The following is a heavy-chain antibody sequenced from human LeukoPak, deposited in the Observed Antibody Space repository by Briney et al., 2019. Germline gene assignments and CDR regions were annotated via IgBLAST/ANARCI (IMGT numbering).Heavy chain of an antibody. Sequence: PGGSLRLSCAASGFSFSNYGMHWVRQAPDKGLEWVAVTSYDGTKKYYGDSVKGRFTISRDDSKNTLDLQMNSLRTGDTAVYYCAKEEQKMSFLGRGGQGALVTVSS. CDR2: TSYDGTKK. V-gene: IGHV3-30*18. D-gene: IGHD2/OR15-2a*01. CDR3: AKEEQKMSFLGR. CDR1: GFSFSNYG. J-gene: IGHJ4*02.